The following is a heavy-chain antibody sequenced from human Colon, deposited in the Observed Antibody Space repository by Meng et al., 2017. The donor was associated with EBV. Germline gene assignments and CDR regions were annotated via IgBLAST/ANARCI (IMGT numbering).Heavy chain of an antibody. CDR3: ARYGPCFCNTCPLSSFDH. CDR2: TYSSGST. J-gene: IGHJ4*02. V-gene: IGHV4-30-4*01. D-gene: IGHD2/OR15-2a*01. CDR1: LGFIRRVVAY. Sequence: QAQQEWWGVGRPTRSRDLSHARLVHLGFIRRVVAYRRWSGHTPGKGQVWDGYTYSSGSTDYIPALMTRITISVDTSKYQFSLRLRTVTAADTAVYYCARYGPCFCNTCPLSSFDHWGQGTLVTVSS.